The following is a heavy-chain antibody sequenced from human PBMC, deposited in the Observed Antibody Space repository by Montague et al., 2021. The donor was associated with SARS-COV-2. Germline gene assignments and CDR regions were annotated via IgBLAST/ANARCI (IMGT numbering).Heavy chain of an antibody. D-gene: IGHD2/OR15-2a*01. CDR1: GFSLSSSGVG. Sequence: VKPTQTLTLTRTFSGFSLSSSGVGVGWIRQPPGKAPEWLALIYWDDDTRYSPPLKSRLTVTKGTSKNQVVLTLTNMDTVDTATYFCAHIRRMYYFDDWGQGTLVTVSS. CDR2: IYWDDDT. V-gene: IGHV2-5*02. J-gene: IGHJ4*02. CDR3: AHIRRMYYFDD.